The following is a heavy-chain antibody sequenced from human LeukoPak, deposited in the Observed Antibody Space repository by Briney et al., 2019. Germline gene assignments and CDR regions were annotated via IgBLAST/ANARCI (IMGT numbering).Heavy chain of an antibody. CDR3: ARTGDHSTANQNIGNNNWFDP. CDR2: IWYDGSNK. V-gene: IGHV3-33*08. CDR1: GFTFSSYW. Sequence: PGGSLRLSCAASGFTFSSYWMSWVRQAPGKGLEWVAVIWYDGSNKYYADSVKGRFTISRDNSKNTLYLQMNSLRAEDTAVYYCARTGDHSTANQNIGNNNWFDPWGQGTLVTVSS. J-gene: IGHJ5*02. D-gene: IGHD2-21*02.